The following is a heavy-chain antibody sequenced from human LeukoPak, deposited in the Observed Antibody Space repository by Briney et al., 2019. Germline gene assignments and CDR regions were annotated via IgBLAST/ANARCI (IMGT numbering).Heavy chain of an antibody. V-gene: IGHV1-69*01. CDR3: ARDLGGLRYFEDWFDP. CDR1: GGTFSSYA. Sequence: ASVKVSCKASGGTFSSYAISWVRQAPGQGLEWMGGIIPIFGTANYALKFQGRVTITADESTSTAYMELSSLRSEDTAVYYCARDLGGLRYFEDWFDPWGQGTLVTVSS. J-gene: IGHJ5*02. D-gene: IGHD3-9*01. CDR2: IIPIFGTA.